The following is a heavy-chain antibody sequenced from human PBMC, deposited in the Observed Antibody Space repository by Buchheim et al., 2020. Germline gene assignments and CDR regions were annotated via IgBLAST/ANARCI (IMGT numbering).Heavy chain of an antibody. D-gene: IGHD6-6*01. J-gene: IGHJ4*02. CDR1: GFTFSSYA. CDR3: ARAWGYSSSSALIDY. CDR2: ISYDGSNK. V-gene: IGHV3-30-3*01. Sequence: QVQLVESGGGVVQPGRSLRLSCAASGFTFSSYAMHWVRQAPGKGLEWVAVISYDGSNKYYADSVKGRFTISRDNSKNTLYLQMNSLRAEDTAVYYCARAWGYSSSSALIDYWGQGTL.